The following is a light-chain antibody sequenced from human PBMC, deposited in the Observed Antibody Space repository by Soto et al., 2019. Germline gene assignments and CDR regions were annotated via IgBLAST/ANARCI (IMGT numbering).Light chain of an antibody. CDR1: SNDIGAYKY. V-gene: IGLV2-14*01. CDR3: SSYTTGSTLYV. J-gene: IGLJ1*01. Sequence: QSVLTQPASASGSPGQSITISCTGSSNDIGAYKYVSWYQQYPGKAPKLIIFEVSNRPSGVSNRFSGSKSGNTASLTIAGLQAEDEADYHCSSYTTGSTLYVFGGGTKVTLL. CDR2: EVS.